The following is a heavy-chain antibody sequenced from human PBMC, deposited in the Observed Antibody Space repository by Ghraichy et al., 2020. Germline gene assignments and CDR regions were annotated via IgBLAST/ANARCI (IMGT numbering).Heavy chain of an antibody. CDR1: GYTFTSYG. D-gene: IGHD1-20*01. CDR3: ARDKGTITGRGRNGMDV. CDR2: ISAYNGNT. J-gene: IGHJ6*02. V-gene: IGHV1-18*01. Sequence: ASVKVSCKASGYTFTSYGISWVRQAPGQGLEWMGWISAYNGNTNYAQKLQGRVTMTTDTSTSTAYMELRSLRSDDTAVYYCARDKGTITGRGRNGMDVWGQGTTVTVSS.